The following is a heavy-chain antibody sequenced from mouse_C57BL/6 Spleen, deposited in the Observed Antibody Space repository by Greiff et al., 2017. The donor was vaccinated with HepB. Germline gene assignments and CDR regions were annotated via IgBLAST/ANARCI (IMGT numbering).Heavy chain of an antibody. CDR1: GFTFSDYG. CDR2: ISSGSSTI. D-gene: IGHD2-3*01. J-gene: IGHJ1*03. V-gene: IGHV5-17*01. Sequence: EVKLMESGGGLVKPGGSLKLSCAASGFTFSDYGMHWVRQAPEKGLEWVAYISSGSSTIYYADTVKGRFTISRDNAKNTLFLQRTSLRSEDTAMYYCAREDDYWYFDVWGTGTTVTVSS. CDR3: AREDDYWYFDV.